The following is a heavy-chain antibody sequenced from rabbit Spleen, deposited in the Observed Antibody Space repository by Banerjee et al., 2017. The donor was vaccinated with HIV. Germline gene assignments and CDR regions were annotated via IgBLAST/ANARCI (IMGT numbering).Heavy chain of an antibody. V-gene: IGHV1S7*01. Sequence: HLKESGGGLVQPGGSLKLSCTASGFTLSSYYMNWVRQAPGKGLEWIGYIDPVFGITYYANWVNGRFSISRENAQNTVFLQMTSLTAADRATYFCARDLAGVIGWNFYLWGQGTLVTVS. CDR2: IDPVFGIT. CDR1: GFTLSSYY. J-gene: IGHJ4*01. D-gene: IGHD4-1*01. CDR3: ARDLAGVIGWNFYL.